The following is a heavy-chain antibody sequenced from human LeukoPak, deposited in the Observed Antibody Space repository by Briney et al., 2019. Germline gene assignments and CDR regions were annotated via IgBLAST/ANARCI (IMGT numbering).Heavy chain of an antibody. V-gene: IGHV4-59*01. CDR1: GGSISSYY. CDR2: IYYSGST. Sequence: SETLSLTCTVSGGSISSYYWSWIRQPPGKGLEWIGYIYYSGSTNYNPSLKSRVTISVDTSKNQFSLKLSSVTAADTAVYYCARLGSGTNNWFDPWGQGTLDTVSS. J-gene: IGHJ5*02. D-gene: IGHD1-26*01. CDR3: ARLGSGTNNWFDP.